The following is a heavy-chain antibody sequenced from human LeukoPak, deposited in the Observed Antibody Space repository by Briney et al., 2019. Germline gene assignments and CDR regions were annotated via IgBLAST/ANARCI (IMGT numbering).Heavy chain of an antibody. V-gene: IGHV4-30-4*08. Sequence: PSETLSLTCTVSGGSISSGDYYWSWIRQPPGTGLEWIGYIYYSGSTYYNPSLKSRVTISVDTSKNQFSLKLSSVTAADTAVYYCARDLTYYDFWSGYYTGMGLYDYWGQGTLVTVSS. CDR1: GGSISSGDYY. J-gene: IGHJ4*02. CDR3: ARDLTYYDFWSGYYTGMGLYDY. D-gene: IGHD3-3*01. CDR2: IYYSGST.